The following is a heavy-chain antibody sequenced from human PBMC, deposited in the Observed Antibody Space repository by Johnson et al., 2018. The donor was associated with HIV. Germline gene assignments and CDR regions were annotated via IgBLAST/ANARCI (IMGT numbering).Heavy chain of an antibody. CDR1: GFIVSSNY. J-gene: IGHJ3*02. Sequence: VQVVESGGGVVQPGRSLRLSCAASGFIVSSNYMSWVRQAPGKGLEWVSVIYSGGSTYYADSVTGRFTISRDNPKNSLYLQMNSLGPEDTGVFYCAKYVPHAFDIWGKGTMVIVSS. CDR3: AKYVPHAFDI. V-gene: IGHV3-66*02. CDR2: IYSGGST. D-gene: IGHD2-8*01.